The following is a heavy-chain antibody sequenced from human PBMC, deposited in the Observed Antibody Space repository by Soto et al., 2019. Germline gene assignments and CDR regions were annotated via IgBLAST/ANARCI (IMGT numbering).Heavy chain of an antibody. CDR3: AHRTPFAGWFDS. D-gene: IGHD3-16*01. V-gene: IGHV2-5*02. CDR2: ISWDDDN. Sequence: QITLKESGPPLVKPTQTLTLTCTFSGFSLSTRGAGVVWIRQSPGKALECLAFISWDDDNRYSPSLKSRLTIMKDIPNNQVFLILANVDPVDSATYYCAHRTPFAGWFDSWGQGTLVTVSS. J-gene: IGHJ5*01. CDR1: GFSLSTRGAG.